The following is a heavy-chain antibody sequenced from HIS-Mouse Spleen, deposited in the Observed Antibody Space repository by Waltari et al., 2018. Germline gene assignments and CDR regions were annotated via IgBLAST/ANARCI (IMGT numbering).Heavy chain of an antibody. CDR3: TTGDWGDAFDI. J-gene: IGHJ3*02. V-gene: IGHV3-15*01. Sequence: EVQLVESGGGLVKPGGSLRLSCAASGFTFSNAWMSWVRPAPGKGLEWVGRIKSKTDGGTTDYAAPVKGRFTISRDDSKNTLYLQMNSLKTEDTAVYYCTTGDWGDAFDIWGQGTMVTVSS. CDR2: IKSKTDGGTT. CDR1: GFTFSNAW. D-gene: IGHD7-27*01.